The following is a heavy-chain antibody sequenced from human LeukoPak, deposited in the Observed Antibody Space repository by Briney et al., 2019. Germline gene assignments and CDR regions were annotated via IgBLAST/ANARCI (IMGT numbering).Heavy chain of an antibody. J-gene: IGHJ5*02. CDR3: ARDTVINPGFDP. CDR2: IYYSGST. Sequence: SETLSLTCTVSGGSISSGSYYWSWIRQPPGKGLEWIGSIYYSGSTYYNPSLKSRVTMSVDTSKNQFSLKLTSVTAADTAVYYCARDTVINPGFDPWGQGTLVIVSS. D-gene: IGHD4-17*01. V-gene: IGHV4-39*07. CDR1: GGSISSGSYY.